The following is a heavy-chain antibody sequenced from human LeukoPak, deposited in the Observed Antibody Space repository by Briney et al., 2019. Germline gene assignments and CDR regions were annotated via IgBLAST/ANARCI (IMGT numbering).Heavy chain of an antibody. CDR2: INHSGST. D-gene: IGHD1-20*01. J-gene: IGHJ5*02. CDR3: ARRNHRYNWNDSPGNCFDP. CDR1: GGSFSGYY. V-gene: IGHV4-34*01. Sequence: SETLSLTCAVYGGSFSGYYWSWIRQPPGKGLEWIGEINHSGSTNYNPSLKSRVTISVDTSKNQFSLKLSSVTAADTAVYYCARRNHRYNWNDSPGNCFDPWGQGTLVTVSS.